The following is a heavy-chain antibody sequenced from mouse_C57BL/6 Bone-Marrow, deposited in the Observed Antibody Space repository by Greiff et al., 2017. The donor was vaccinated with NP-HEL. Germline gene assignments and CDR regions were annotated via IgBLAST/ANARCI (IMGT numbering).Heavy chain of an antibody. CDR2: INYDGSST. V-gene: IGHV5-16*01. D-gene: IGHD1-1*01. CDR3: ARGYYYGSSPYFDY. Sequence: EVQRVESEGGLVQPGSSMKLSCTASGFTFSDYYMAWVRQVPEKGLEWVANINYDGSSTYYLDSLKSRFIISRDNAKNILYLQMSSLKSEDTATYYCARGYYYGSSPYFDYWGQGTTLTVSS. CDR1: GFTFSDYY. J-gene: IGHJ2*01.